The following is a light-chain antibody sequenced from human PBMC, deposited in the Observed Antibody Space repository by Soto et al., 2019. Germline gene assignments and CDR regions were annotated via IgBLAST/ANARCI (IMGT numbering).Light chain of an antibody. J-gene: IGLJ2*01. CDR1: SSNFGSNT. CDR2: SNN. V-gene: IGLV1-44*01. Sequence: QSVLTQPPSASGTPGQRVTISCSGSSSNFGSNTVNWYQQLPGTAPKLVIYSNNQRPSGVPDRFSGSKSGTSASLAISGLQSEDEADYYCVACDDSLNGYVVFGGGTRSPS. CDR3: VACDDSLNGYVV.